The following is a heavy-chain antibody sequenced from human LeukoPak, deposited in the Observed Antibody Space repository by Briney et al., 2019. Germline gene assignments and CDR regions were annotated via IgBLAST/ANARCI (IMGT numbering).Heavy chain of an antibody. Sequence: GGSLGLSCAASGFTFSDYYMSWIRQAPGKGLEWVSAISGSGGSTYYADSVKGRFTISRDNSKNTLYLQMNSLRAEDTAVYYCAKALRLRWYYDAFDIWGQGTMVTVSS. J-gene: IGHJ3*02. V-gene: IGHV3-23*01. CDR3: AKALRLRWYYDAFDI. CDR2: ISGSGGST. CDR1: GFTFSDYY. D-gene: IGHD4-23*01.